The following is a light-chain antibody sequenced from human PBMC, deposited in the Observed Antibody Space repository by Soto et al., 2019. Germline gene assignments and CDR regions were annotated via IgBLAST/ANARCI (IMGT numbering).Light chain of an antibody. CDR2: GAS. CDR3: QQYNNWPLT. V-gene: IGKV3-15*01. Sequence: EIVLTQSPGTLSLSPGERATLSCGASQSVSSNLAWYQQKPGQAPRLLIYGASTRATGIPARFSGSGSGTEFTLTISSLQSEDFAVYSCQQYNNWPLTFGGGTKVEIK. CDR1: QSVSSN. J-gene: IGKJ4*01.